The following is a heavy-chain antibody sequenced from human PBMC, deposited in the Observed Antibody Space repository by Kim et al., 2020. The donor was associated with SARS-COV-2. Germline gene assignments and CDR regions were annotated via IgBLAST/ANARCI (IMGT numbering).Heavy chain of an antibody. CDR3: ARGSPNIYSYGWRGWFDP. D-gene: IGHD5-18*01. CDR1: GGSFSGYY. V-gene: IGHV4-34*01. J-gene: IGHJ5*02. CDR2: INHSGST. Sequence: SETLSLTCAVYGGSFSGYYWSWIRQPPGKGLEWIGEINHSGSTNYNPSLKSRVTISVDTSKNQFSLKLSSVTAADTAVYYCARGSPNIYSYGWRGWFDPWGQGTLVTVSS.